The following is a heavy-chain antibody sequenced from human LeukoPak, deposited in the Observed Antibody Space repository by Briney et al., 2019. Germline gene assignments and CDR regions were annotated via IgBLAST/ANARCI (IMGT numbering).Heavy chain of an antibody. CDR2: ISGSGGST. J-gene: IGHJ4*02. CDR3: AKDKGLYYYDSSGYYLGDY. CDR1: GFTFSSYA. Sequence: GGSLRLSCAASGFTFSSYAMSWVRQAPGKGLEWVSAISGSGGSTYYADSVTGRFTISRDNSKNTLYLQMNSLRAEDTAVYYCAKDKGLYYYDSSGYYLGDYWGQGTLVTVSS. V-gene: IGHV3-23*01. D-gene: IGHD3-22*01.